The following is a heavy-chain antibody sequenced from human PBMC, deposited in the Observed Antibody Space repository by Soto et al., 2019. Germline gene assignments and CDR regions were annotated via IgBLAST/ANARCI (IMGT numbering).Heavy chain of an antibody. CDR1: GFSLSTSGMC. D-gene: IGHD3-10*01. CDR3: ARSRITMVRGVMENYYYYGMDV. V-gene: IGHV2-70*01. CDR2: IDWDDDK. Sequence: PGPTLLNPTQPLTLTCTSSGFSLSTSGMCVSWIRQPPGKALEWLAHIDWDDDKYYSTSLKTRLTISKDTSKKQVVLTMTNMDPVETATYYCARSRITMVRGVMENYYYYGMDVWGQGTTVTVSS. J-gene: IGHJ6*02.